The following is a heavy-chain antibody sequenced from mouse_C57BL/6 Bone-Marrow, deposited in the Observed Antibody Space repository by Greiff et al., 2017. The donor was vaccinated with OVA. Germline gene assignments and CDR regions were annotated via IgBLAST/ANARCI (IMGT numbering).Heavy chain of an antibody. J-gene: IGHJ2*01. D-gene: IGHD1-1*01. CDR2: IHPHSGST. CDR1: GYTFTRYW. CDR3: AKTTVVAHFDY. Sequence: QVQLKQPGAELVKPGASVKLSCKASGYTFTRYWMHWVKQRPGQGLEWIGMIHPHSGSTNYNEKFQSKATLTVDKSSSTAYMQLSSLTSEDSAVYYWAKTTVVAHFDYWGQGTTRTVSS. V-gene: IGHV1-64*01.